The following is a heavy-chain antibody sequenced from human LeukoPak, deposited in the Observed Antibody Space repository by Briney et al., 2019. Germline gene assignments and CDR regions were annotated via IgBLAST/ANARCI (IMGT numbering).Heavy chain of an antibody. CDR2: ISSSSSYI. D-gene: IGHD3-22*01. J-gene: IGHJ3*02. CDR1: GFTFSSYS. CDR3: ARDQYYYDSSVYLQEDVFDI. V-gene: IGHV3-21*01. Sequence: PGGSLRLSCAASGFTFSSYSMNWVRQAPGKGLEWVSSISSSSSYIYYADSVKGRFTISRDNSKNTLYLQMNSLRAEDTAVYYCARDQYYYDSSVYLQEDVFDIWGKGKMVTVSS.